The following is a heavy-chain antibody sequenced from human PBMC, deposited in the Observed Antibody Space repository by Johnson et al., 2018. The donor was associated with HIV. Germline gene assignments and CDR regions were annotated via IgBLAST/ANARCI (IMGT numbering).Heavy chain of an antibody. V-gene: IGHV3-30*04. CDR1: GFTFSSYA. D-gene: IGHD5-18*01. J-gene: IGHJ3*02. Sequence: VQLVESGGGVVQPGRSLRLSCAASGFTFSSYAMHWVRQAPGKGLECVAVISYVGSKNDYEDYVTGRFTISRDNSKNTLYLQMNSLRAEDSGVFHCAKDRGRGYNYGWGAFDIWGQGTMVTVSS. CDR3: AKDRGRGYNYGWGAFDI. CDR2: ISYVGSKN.